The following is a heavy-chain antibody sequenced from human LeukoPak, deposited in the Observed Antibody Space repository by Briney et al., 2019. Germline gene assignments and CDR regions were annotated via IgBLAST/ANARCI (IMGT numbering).Heavy chain of an antibody. CDR2: INPNSGGT. J-gene: IGHJ6*02. D-gene: IGHD3-22*01. CDR3: ARAGYYDSSGYYLHYYYYGMDV. V-gene: IGHV1-2*04. CDR1: GYTFTGYY. Sequence: ASVKVSCKASGYTFTGYYMHWVRQAPGQGLEWMGWINPNSGGTNYAQKFQGWVTMTRDTSISTAYMELSRLRSDDTAVYYCARAGYYDSSGYYLHYYYYGMDVWGQGTTVTVSS.